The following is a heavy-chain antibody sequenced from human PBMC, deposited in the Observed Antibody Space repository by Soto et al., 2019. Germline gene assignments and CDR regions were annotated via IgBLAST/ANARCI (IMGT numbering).Heavy chain of an antibody. Sequence: PSETRSLTWVVDGGSFRTNYRIWVRQRPGNGLEWIGELNHGGEDTYNPFHQSRITISLDTSNNQFFLKMTFGTAADTAKYFWTRAERFAKSSFDPWGQGTQVTVSS. V-gene: IGHV4-34*01. J-gene: IGHJ5*02. D-gene: IGHD2-2*01. CDR2: LNHGGED. CDR1: GGSFRTNY. CDR3: TRAERFAKSSFDP.